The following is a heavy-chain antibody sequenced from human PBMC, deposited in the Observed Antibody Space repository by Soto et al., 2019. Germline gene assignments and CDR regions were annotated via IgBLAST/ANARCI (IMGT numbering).Heavy chain of an antibody. D-gene: IGHD3-22*01. CDR2: IYYSGST. Sequence: LSLTCTVSGGSIRSSNYYWGWIRQPPGKGLEWIGSIYYSGSTYYNPSLKSRVTISVDTSKNQFSLKLSSVTAADTAVYYCARNYDSSGVFDYWGQGTLVTVSS. CDR3: ARNYDSSGVFDY. CDR1: GGSIRSSNYY. J-gene: IGHJ4*02. V-gene: IGHV4-39*01.